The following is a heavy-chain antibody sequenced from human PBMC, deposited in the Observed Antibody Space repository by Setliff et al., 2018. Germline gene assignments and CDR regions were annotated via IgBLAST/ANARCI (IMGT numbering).Heavy chain of an antibody. CDR2: IKQDGSEK. V-gene: IGHV3-7*03. D-gene: IGHD3-10*01. CDR1: GFTFSRYW. Sequence: PGGSLRLSCVVSGFTFSRYWMSRVRQAPGKGLEWVANIKQDGSEKYYVDSVKGRFTISRDNSKNTLYLQMNSLRAEDTAVYYCAKNGFGVVALGVNNWFDPWGQGTLVTVSS. J-gene: IGHJ5*02. CDR3: AKNGFGVVALGVNNWFDP.